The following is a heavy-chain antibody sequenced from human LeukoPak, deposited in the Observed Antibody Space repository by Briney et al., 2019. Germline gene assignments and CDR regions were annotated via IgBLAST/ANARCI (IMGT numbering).Heavy chain of an antibody. D-gene: IGHD3-3*01. CDR3: AKGGSRGYYLFDY. J-gene: IGHJ4*02. V-gene: IGHV3-23*01. CDR1: GFTFSTYA. Sequence: PGGSLRLSCAASGFTFSTYAMSWVRQAPGRGLEWVLSITGSGDGTYYADFVKGRFTISRDNSKNTLYLQMNSLRAEDTAVYYCAKGGSRGYYLFDYWGQGTLVTVSS. CDR2: ITGSGDGT.